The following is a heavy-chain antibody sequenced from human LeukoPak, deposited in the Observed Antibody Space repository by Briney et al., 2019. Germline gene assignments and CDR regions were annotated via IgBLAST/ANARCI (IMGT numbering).Heavy chain of an antibody. CDR1: GGSVSSGSYY. CDR3: ARDSYYYDSSGYYYDAFDI. CDR2: IYYSGST. D-gene: IGHD3-22*01. J-gene: IGHJ3*02. V-gene: IGHV4-61*01. Sequence: SETLSLTCTVSGGSVSSGSYYWSWIRQPPGKGLEWIGYIYYSGSTNYNPSLKSQVTISVDTSKNQFSLKLSSVTAADTAVYYCARDSYYYDSSGYYYDAFDIWGQGTMVTVSS.